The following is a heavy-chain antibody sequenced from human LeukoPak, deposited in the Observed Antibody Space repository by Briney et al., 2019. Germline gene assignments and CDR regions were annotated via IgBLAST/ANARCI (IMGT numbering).Heavy chain of an antibody. D-gene: IGHD3-10*01. CDR3: AADSGSGSYYIDY. CDR1: GFTFTSSA. Sequence: SVKVSCKASGFTFTSSAVQWVRQARGQRLEWIGWIVVGSGNTNYAQKFQEGVTITRDMSTSTAYMELSSLRSEDTAVYYCAADSGSGSYYIDYWGQGTLVTVSS. CDR2: IVVGSGNT. J-gene: IGHJ4*02. V-gene: IGHV1-58*01.